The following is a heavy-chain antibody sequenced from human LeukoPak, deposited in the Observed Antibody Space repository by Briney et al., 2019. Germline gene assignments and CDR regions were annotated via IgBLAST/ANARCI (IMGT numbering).Heavy chain of an antibody. Sequence: PPETPSLTCAVYGGSFSGYYWSWIGQPPGKGLEWIGEINHSGSTNYNPSLKRRVTISVDTSKNQFSLKLTSVTAADTAVYFCARPGLHYAFDVWGLPTILSVSS. CDR1: GGSFSGYY. CDR3: ARPGLHYAFDV. V-gene: IGHV4-34*01. D-gene: IGHD4-11*01. CDR2: INHSGST. J-gene: IGHJ3*01.